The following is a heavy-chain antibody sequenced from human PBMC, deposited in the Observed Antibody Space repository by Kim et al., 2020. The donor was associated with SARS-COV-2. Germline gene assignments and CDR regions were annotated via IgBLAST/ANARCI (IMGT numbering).Heavy chain of an antibody. J-gene: IGHJ4*02. V-gene: IGHV3-66*01. CDR3: ARDYGDYALNDY. Sequence: YDADSVKSRCPISRDNSKNTLYLQMNSLRAEDTAVYYCARDYGDYALNDYLGQGTLVTVSS. D-gene: IGHD4-17*01.